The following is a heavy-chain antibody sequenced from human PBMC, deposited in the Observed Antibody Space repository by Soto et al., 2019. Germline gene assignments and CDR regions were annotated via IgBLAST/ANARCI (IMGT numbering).Heavy chain of an antibody. Sequence: GGSLRLSCAASGFTFTNFDMCWVRQAPGKGLEWVSGISNTADRTYYADPVKGRFTISRDNSRNTLYLQMNSLRAEDTAVYYCAKDAPRRSGWYHFDYWGQGTLVTVSS. J-gene: IGHJ4*02. CDR1: GFTFTNFD. V-gene: IGHV3-23*01. CDR3: AKDAPRRSGWYHFDY. D-gene: IGHD6-19*01. CDR2: ISNTADRT.